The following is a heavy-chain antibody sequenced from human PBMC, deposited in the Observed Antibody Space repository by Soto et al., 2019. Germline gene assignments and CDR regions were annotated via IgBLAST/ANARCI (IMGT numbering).Heavy chain of an antibody. CDR3: VRDYSDSSGYYYFDY. V-gene: IGHV4-38-2*02. CDR2: ISHSGNT. CDR1: GYSITTGYY. D-gene: IGHD3-22*01. J-gene: IGHJ4*02. Sequence: TLSLTCAVSGYSITTGYYWGWIRQPPGKGLEWIGSISHSGNTYYSPSLKSGVTIAVDTSKNQFSLQLSSVTAADTALYYCVRDYSDSSGYYYFDYWGQGTLVTVSS.